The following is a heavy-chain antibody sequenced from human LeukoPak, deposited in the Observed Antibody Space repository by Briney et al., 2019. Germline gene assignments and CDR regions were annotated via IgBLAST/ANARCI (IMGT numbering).Heavy chain of an antibody. CDR1: GFPFTSSS. J-gene: IGHJ4*02. CDR3: AAVFGSGYYYYFDY. V-gene: IGHV1-58*02. CDR2: IAVASGNT. D-gene: IGHD3-22*01. Sequence: SVKVSCKASGFPFTSSSMQWVRQARGQRLEWIGWIAVASGNTNYAQKFQGRVTITRDMSTSTAYMELSSLRSEDTAVYYCAAVFGSGYYYYFDYWGQGTLVTVFS.